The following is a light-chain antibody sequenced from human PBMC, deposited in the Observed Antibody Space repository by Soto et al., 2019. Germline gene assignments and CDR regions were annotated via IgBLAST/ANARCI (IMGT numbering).Light chain of an antibody. J-gene: IGKJ1*01. Sequence: EIVLTQSPGTLSLSPGERAILSCRASQSVASSYLAWYQQKPGQAPRLLIYGASSRATGIPDRFSGSGSGTDFTLTISRLEPEDFAVYYCQHYGSRTFGQGAKVEIK. CDR2: GAS. CDR3: QHYGSRT. CDR1: QSVASSY. V-gene: IGKV3-20*01.